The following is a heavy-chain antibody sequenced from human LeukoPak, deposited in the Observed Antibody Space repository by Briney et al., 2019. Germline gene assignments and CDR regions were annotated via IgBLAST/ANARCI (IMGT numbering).Heavy chain of an antibody. D-gene: IGHD3-3*01. CDR2: IKEDGSEK. CDR1: GFMFSNYW. J-gene: IGHJ4*02. V-gene: IGHV3-7*01. CDR3: AREKRFLEWLVDY. Sequence: GGYLRLSCVGSGFMFSNYWMTWVRQAPGKGLEWVANIKEDGSEKYYVDSVKGRFTISRDNAKNSLYLQMNSLRAEDTAVYYCAREKRFLEWLVDYWGQGTLVTVSS.